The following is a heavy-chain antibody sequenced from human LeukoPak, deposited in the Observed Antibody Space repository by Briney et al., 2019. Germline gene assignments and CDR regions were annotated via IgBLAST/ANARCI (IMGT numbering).Heavy chain of an antibody. CDR1: GGSISSGSYY. Sequence: SETLSFTCTVSGGSISSGSYYWSWIRQPAGKGLEWIGRIYTSGSTNYNPSLKSRVTISVDTSKNQFSLKLSSVTAADTAVYYCARRTAAGKGAFDYWGQGTLVTVSS. V-gene: IGHV4-61*02. CDR3: ARRTAAGKGAFDY. D-gene: IGHD6-13*01. CDR2: IYTSGST. J-gene: IGHJ4*02.